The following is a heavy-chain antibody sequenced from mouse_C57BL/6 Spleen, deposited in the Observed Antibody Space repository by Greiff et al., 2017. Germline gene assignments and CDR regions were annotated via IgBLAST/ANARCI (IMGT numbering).Heavy chain of an antibody. CDR3: ASLLYYGNDDYAMDY. Sequence: EVKVVESGGGLVKPGGSLKLSCAASGFTFSSYTMSWVRQTPGKRLEWVATISGGGGNTYYTDSVKGRFTLSIDNATNTLYLQMSSLMSEDTAMYYCASLLYYGNDDYAMDYWGQGTAVTVSS. CDR1: GFTFSSYT. CDR2: ISGGGGNT. D-gene: IGHD2-2*01. J-gene: IGHJ4*01. V-gene: IGHV5-9*04.